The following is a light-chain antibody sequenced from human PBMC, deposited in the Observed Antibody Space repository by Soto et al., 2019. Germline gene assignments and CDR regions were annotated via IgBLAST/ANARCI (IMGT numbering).Light chain of an antibody. CDR3: QQYAYSPFT. J-gene: IGKJ5*01. CDR2: DAS. Sequence: EIVLTQSPGTLSLSPGERAALSCRASQSVGRDYLAWFQQKPGQAPRLLIHDASSRATGTPERFSGGGSGTDFTLTISRMEPEDFAVYYCQQYAYSPFTFGQGTRLEI. CDR1: QSVGRDY. V-gene: IGKV3-20*01.